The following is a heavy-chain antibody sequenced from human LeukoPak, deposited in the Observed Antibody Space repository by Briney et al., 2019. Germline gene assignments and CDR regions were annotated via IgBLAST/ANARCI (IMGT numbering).Heavy chain of an antibody. CDR3: ASFTGFSGFPMFDY. CDR2: IYYSGST. Sequence: PSETLSLTCTVSGGSISSYYWSWIRQPPGKGLEWIGYIYYSGSTNYNPSLKSRVTISVDTSKNQFSLKLSSVTAADTAVYYCASFTGFSGFPMFDYWGQGTLVTVSS. D-gene: IGHD5-12*01. J-gene: IGHJ4*02. V-gene: IGHV4-59*01. CDR1: GGSISSYY.